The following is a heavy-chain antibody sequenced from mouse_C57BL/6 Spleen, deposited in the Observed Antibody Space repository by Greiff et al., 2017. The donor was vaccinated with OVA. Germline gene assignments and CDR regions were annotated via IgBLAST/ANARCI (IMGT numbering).Heavy chain of an antibody. J-gene: IGHJ2*01. V-gene: IGHV3-6*01. Sequence: EVKLMESGPGLVKPSQSLSLTCSVTGYSITSGYYWNWIRQFPGNKLEWMGYISYDGSNKYNPSLKNRITITRDTSKNQFFLKLNSVTTEDTATXYCASFYYDYPRFDYWGQGTTLTVSS. D-gene: IGHD2-4*01. CDR1: GYSITSGYY. CDR3: ASFYYDYPRFDY. CDR2: ISYDGSN.